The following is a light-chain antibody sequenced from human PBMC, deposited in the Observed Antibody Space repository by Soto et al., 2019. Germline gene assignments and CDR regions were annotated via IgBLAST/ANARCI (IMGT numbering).Light chain of an antibody. CDR3: QQYGSSPLT. CDR1: QSVSSSY. CDR2: GTS. V-gene: IGKV3-20*01. J-gene: IGKJ4*01. Sequence: ETVLTQSPGTLSLSPGERATLSCRASQSVSSSYLAWYQQKPGQAPRLLMYGTSSRATGIPDRFSASGSGTDFTLTISRLEPEDFAVYYCQQYGSSPLTFGGGTKVEIK.